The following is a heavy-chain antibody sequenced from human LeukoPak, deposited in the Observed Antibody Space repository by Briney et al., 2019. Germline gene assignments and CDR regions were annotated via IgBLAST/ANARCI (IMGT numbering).Heavy chain of an antibody. J-gene: IGHJ4*01. V-gene: IGHV4-59*08. CDR3: ARLSVAGPPRL. Sequence: SETLSLTCTVSGGSISSYYWSWIWQPPGKGLEWIGYIYYSGSTNYNPSLKSRVTISVDTSKNQFSLKLSSVTAADTAVYYCARLSVAGPPRLWGHGTLVTVSS. CDR2: IYYSGST. D-gene: IGHD4-23*01. CDR1: GGSISSYY.